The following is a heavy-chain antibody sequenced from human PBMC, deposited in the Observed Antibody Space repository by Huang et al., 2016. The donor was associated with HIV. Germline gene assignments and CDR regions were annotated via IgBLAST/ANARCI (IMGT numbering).Heavy chain of an antibody. D-gene: IGHD4-17*01. CDR3: ARDLGTTVVPDGMDV. J-gene: IGHJ6*02. CDR2: ISPSYGYT. Sequence: QVQLVQSGAEVKKPGASVKVSCRASGYTFISYGITWVGQAPGQGLEWMGGISPSYGYTNYAQQFQGRVTMTTDTSTNTVYMEVRSLRSDDTAVYYCARDLGTTVVPDGMDVWGQGTTVTVSS. CDR1: GYTFISYG. V-gene: IGHV1-18*04.